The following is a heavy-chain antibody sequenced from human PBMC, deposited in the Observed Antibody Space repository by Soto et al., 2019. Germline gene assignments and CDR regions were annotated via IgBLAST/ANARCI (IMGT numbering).Heavy chain of an antibody. CDR2: IYPGDSDT. Sequence: GESLKISCKGSGYSFTSYWIGWVRQMPGKGLEWMGIIYPGDSDTRYSPSFQGQVTISADKSISTAYLQWSSLKASDTAMYYCARLSGSSSLRLYYYGMDVWGKGTTGTVSS. V-gene: IGHV5-51*01. CDR3: ARLSGSSSLRLYYYGMDV. J-gene: IGHJ6*04. D-gene: IGHD6-13*01. CDR1: GYSFTSYW.